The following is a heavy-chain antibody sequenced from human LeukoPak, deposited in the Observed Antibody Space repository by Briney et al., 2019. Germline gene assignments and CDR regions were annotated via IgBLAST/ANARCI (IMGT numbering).Heavy chain of an antibody. CDR3: ARLSATPNWFDP. D-gene: IGHD1-26*01. CDR2: INIDGNKK. J-gene: IGHJ5*02. Sequence: GGSLRLSCAASGFTFSNYWMTWVRQAPGRGLEWVANINIDGNKKDYVGSVKGRFTISRDNAKNSLYLQMNSLRAEDTAVYYCARLSATPNWFDPWGQGTLVTVSS. V-gene: IGHV3-7*01. CDR1: GFTFSNYW.